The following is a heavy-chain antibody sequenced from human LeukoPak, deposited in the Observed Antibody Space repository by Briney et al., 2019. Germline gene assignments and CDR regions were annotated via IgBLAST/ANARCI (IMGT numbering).Heavy chain of an antibody. CDR2: IREDGSEK. Sequence: TGGSLRLSCAVSGFTASGFTFSRNSMSWVRQAPGKGLDWVASIREDGSEKYYVDSVKGRFTISRDNSKNTLYLQMNSLRTEDTAVYYCARAEYSYGLGYFDYWGQGTLVTVSS. CDR3: ARAEYSYGLGYFDY. CDR1: GFTFSRNS. D-gene: IGHD5-18*01. V-gene: IGHV3-7*05. J-gene: IGHJ4*02.